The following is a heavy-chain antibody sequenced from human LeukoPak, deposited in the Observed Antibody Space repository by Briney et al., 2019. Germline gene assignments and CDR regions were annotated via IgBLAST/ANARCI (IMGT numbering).Heavy chain of an antibody. V-gene: IGHV4-39*01. CDR2: IYYSGST. D-gene: IGHD2-2*01. J-gene: IGHJ4*02. CDR1: GGSISSSSYY. CDR3: ARHRSDPDCSSTSCYLGAFDY. Sequence: PSEILSLTCTVSGGSISSSSYYRGWIRQPPGKGLEWIGSIYYSGSTYYNPSLKSRVTISVDTSKNQFSLKLSSVTAADTAVYYCARHRSDPDCSSTSCYLGAFDYWGQGTLVTVSS.